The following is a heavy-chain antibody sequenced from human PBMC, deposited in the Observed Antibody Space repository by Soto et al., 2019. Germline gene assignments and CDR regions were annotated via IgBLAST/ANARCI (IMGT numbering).Heavy chain of an antibody. CDR2: VYHTGNA. Sequence: SETLSLTCTVSGGSITTAGYSWSWIRQPPGKALEWIGYVYHTGNAYPKPSLKSRVTISLDRSKNQFSLKMTSVTAADTALYYRARRPFYYYGLDVCGQVTTVTVSS. J-gene: IGHJ6*02. CDR3: ARRPFYYYGLDV. CDR1: GGSITTAGYS. V-gene: IGHV4-30-2*01.